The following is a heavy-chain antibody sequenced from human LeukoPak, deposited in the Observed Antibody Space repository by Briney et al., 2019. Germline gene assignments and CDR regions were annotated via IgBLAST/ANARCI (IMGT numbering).Heavy chain of an antibody. J-gene: IGHJ6*03. CDR2: IYPGDSDT. V-gene: IGHV5-51*01. CDR3: ARSYDSYYYYMDV. Sequence: ESLKISCKGSGYSFTSYWIGWMRQMPGKGLEWMGIIYPGDSDTRYSPSFQGQVTISADKSISTAYLQWSSLKASDTAMYYCARSYDSYYYYMDVWGKGTTVTVSS. CDR1: GYSFTSYW. D-gene: IGHD3-3*01.